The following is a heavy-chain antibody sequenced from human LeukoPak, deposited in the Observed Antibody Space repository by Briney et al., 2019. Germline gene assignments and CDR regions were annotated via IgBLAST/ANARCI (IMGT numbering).Heavy chain of an antibody. Sequence: GASVKVSCKASGYTFTGYYMHWVRQAPGQGLEWMGWINPNSGGTNYAQKFQGRVTMTRDTSISTAYMELSSLRSEDTAVYYCARALFYYGSGSPHPWGQGTLVTVSS. D-gene: IGHD3-10*01. CDR3: ARALFYYGSGSPHP. CDR2: INPNSGGT. J-gene: IGHJ4*02. V-gene: IGHV1-2*02. CDR1: GYTFTGYY.